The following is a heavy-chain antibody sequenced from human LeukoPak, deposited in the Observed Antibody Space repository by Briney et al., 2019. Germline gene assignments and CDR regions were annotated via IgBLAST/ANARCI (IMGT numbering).Heavy chain of an antibody. CDR3: ARDSSHYYYYMDV. V-gene: IGHV4-59*12. Sequence: SKTLSLTCTVSGGSISSYYWSWIRQPPGKGLEWIGYIYYSGSTNYNPSLKSRVTMSVDTSKNQFSLKLSSVTAADTAVYYCARDSSHYYYYMDVWGKGTTVTISS. D-gene: IGHD2/OR15-2a*01. CDR2: IYYSGST. J-gene: IGHJ6*03. CDR1: GGSISSYY.